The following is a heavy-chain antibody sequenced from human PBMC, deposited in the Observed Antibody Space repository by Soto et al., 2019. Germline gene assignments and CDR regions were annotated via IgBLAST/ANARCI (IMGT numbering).Heavy chain of an antibody. V-gene: IGHV1-69*12. CDR2: IIPIFGTA. J-gene: IGHJ4*02. CDR1: GGTFSSYA. D-gene: IGHD3-22*01. Sequence: QVQLVQSGAEVKKPGSSVKVSCKASGGTFSSYAISWVRQAPGQGLEWMGGIIPIFGTANYAQKFQGRVTITADESTSTAYMELSSLRSEDTAVYYCARGGGRYYASSGYYSPPSYWGQGTLVTVSS. CDR3: ARGGGRYYASSGYYSPPSY.